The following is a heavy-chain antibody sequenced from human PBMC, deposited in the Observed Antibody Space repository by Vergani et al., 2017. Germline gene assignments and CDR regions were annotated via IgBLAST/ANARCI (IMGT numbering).Heavy chain of an antibody. V-gene: IGHV1-69-2*01. CDR1: GYTFTDHY. J-gene: IGHJ6*02. Sequence: EVQLVQSGAEVKKPGATMKISCKVSGYTFTDHYMHWVKQAPGKGLEWMGLVDPEDGETIYAEKFKGRVTIAAVTSTDTAHLELSSLRSEDTAVYYCATPQTVTTGGMEVWGQGTTVIVSS. D-gene: IGHD4-17*01. CDR3: ATPQTVTTGGMEV. CDR2: VDPEDGET.